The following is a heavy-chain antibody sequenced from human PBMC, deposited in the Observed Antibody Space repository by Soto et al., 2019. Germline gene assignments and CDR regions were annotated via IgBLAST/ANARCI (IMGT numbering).Heavy chain of an antibody. V-gene: IGHV4-30-4*08. D-gene: IGHD2-8*01. CDR1: GGSISSYY. Sequence: SETLSLTCTASGGSISSYYWSWIRQPPGKGLEWIGHIFDSGSTYYNPSLKSRLTISVDTSKNQFSLRLSSVTAADTAVYYCAREIMPLTNDWYFDLWGRGTLVTVSS. CDR3: AREIMPLTNDWYFDL. J-gene: IGHJ2*01. CDR2: IFDSGST.